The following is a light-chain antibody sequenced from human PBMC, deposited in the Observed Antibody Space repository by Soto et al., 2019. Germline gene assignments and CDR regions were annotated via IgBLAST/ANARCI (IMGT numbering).Light chain of an antibody. CDR1: QSVNIY. J-gene: IGKJ5*01. CDR2: DAS. V-gene: IGKV3D-20*01. Sequence: EIVLTQSPATLSLSPGERATLSCRASQSVNIYLAWYQQKPGLAPRLLIYDASSRATGVPARFSGSASGTDFTLTISRLEPEDSAMYYCQQYGTAPITFGQGTRLEIK. CDR3: QQYGTAPIT.